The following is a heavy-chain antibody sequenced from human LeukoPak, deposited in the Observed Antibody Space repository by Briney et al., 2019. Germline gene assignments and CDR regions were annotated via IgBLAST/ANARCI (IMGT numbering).Heavy chain of an antibody. CDR3: ARMRAFGGVIVDFDY. Sequence: GGSLRLSCAASGFTFSSYWMSWVRQAPGKGLEWVANIKQDGSGEYYVDSVKGRFTISRDNAKNSLYLQMNSLRAEDTAVYYCARMRAFGGVIVDFDYWGQGTLVTVSS. D-gene: IGHD3-16*02. J-gene: IGHJ4*02. CDR1: GFTFSSYW. CDR2: IKQDGSGE. V-gene: IGHV3-7*01.